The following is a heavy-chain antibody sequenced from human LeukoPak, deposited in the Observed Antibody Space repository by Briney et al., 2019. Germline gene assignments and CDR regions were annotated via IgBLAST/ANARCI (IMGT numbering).Heavy chain of an antibody. CDR3: ARWYSSGWYSDY. Sequence: GGSLRLSCAASGFSFSTYSMIWVRQAPGKGLEWVSSVSGTSEYIYYADSVRGRFTISRDNAKNTVYLQMNSLRAEDTAVYYCARWYSSGWYSDYWGQGTLVAVSS. CDR2: VSGTSEYI. V-gene: IGHV3-21*06. D-gene: IGHD6-19*01. CDR1: GFSFSTYS. J-gene: IGHJ4*02.